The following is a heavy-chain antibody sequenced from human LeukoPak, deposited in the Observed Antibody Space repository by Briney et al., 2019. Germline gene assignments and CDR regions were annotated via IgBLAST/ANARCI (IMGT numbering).Heavy chain of an antibody. V-gene: IGHV3-21*01. D-gene: IGHD6-13*01. CDR1: GFTFSSYS. Sequence: PGGSLRLSCAASGFTFSSYSMDWVRQAPGKGLEWVSSISSSSSYIYYADSVKGRFTISRDNAKNSLYLQMNSLRAEDTAVYYCARDRGGQQLVPPYFDYWGQGTLVTVSS. CDR2: ISSSSSYI. J-gene: IGHJ4*02. CDR3: ARDRGGQQLVPPYFDY.